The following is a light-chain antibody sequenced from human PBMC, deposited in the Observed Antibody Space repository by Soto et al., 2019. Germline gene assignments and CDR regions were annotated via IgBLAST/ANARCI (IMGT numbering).Light chain of an antibody. V-gene: IGKV1-39*01. CDR1: QTIMTY. J-gene: IGKJ1*01. CDR3: QQYNTYSGT. Sequence: DIQMTQSPSSLSASVGDGVAITCRASQTIMTYLNWYQLKPGKPPRLLIYAASSLQSGVPSRFSARGSGTDFTLTISSLQPEDFATYYCQQYNTYSGTVGPGTKVDI. CDR2: AAS.